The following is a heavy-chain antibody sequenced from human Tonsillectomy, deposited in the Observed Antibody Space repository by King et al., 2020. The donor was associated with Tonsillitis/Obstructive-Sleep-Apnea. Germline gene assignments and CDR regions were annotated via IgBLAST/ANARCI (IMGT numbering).Heavy chain of an antibody. J-gene: IGHJ4*02. D-gene: IGHD2-15*01. Sequence: QVQLVESGGGVVQPGRSLRLSCAVSGFTFSSYGMHWVRQAPGKGLEWVAVIWYDGSNKYYADSVKGRFTVSRDNSKNTLYLQMNNLRAEDTAVYYCARDGAAAESPFDYWGQGTLVTVSS. CDR2: IWYDGSNK. CDR3: ARDGAAAESPFDY. V-gene: IGHV3-33*01. CDR1: GFTFSSYG.